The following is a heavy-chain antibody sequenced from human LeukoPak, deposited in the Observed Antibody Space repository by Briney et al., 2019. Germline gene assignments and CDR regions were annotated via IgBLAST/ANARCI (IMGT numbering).Heavy chain of an antibody. CDR1: GYSFTTYY. D-gene: IGHD3-16*01. V-gene: IGHV1-2*02. J-gene: IGHJ4*02. Sequence: ASVKVSCKTSGYSFTTYYMHWVRQAPGQGLEWMGWINPNSGGTSYAQKFQGSVTMTRDTSISTIYMELSRLRSDDTAVYYCARLSRRWSGHDYWGQGTLVTVSS. CDR3: ARLSRRWSGHDY. CDR2: INPNSGGT.